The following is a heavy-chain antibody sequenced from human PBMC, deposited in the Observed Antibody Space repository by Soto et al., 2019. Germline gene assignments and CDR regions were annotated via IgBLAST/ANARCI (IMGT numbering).Heavy chain of an antibody. Sequence: SQNIFTKGADDNFTKYCTGWMRQMPGKGLEWMGIIYPGDSDTRYSPSFQGHVTISADKSITTAYLQWSSLKASDTAMYYCARHIPTSSGSYFDLWGQGTLVT. J-gene: IGHJ4*02. D-gene: IGHD3-22*01. CDR3: ARHIPTSSGSYFDL. CDR2: IYPGDSDT. CDR1: DDNFTKYC. V-gene: IGHV5-51*01.